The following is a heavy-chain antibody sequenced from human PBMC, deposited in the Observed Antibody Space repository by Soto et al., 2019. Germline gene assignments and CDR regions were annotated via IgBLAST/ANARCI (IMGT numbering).Heavy chain of an antibody. J-gene: IGHJ6*02. CDR3: ARTSAGGKYYYGMDV. CDR1: GYSFTSSW. Sequence: PGESLKISCKGSGYSFTSSWIGWVRQMPGKGLEWMGIIYPGDSDTRYSPSFQGQVTISADKSISTAYLQWSSLKASDTAMYYCARTSAGGKYYYGMDVWGQGTTVTVSS. CDR2: IYPGDSDT. D-gene: IGHD6-13*01. V-gene: IGHV5-51*01.